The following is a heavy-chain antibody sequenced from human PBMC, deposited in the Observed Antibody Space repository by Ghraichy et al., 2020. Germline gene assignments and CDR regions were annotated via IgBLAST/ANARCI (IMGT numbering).Heavy chain of an antibody. CDR2: ISSTSVYI. J-gene: IGHJ6*02. CDR1: GFTFRSYS. D-gene: IGHD3-16*02. V-gene: IGHV3-21*01. CDR3: ARGIRPGVIVPQLPEFYQYGMDV. Sequence: LSLTCAASGFTFRSYSINWVRQAPGKGLEWVSSISSTSVYIEYTASVRGRFTISRDNAKHSLYLQMNSLRTEDTAVYYCARGIRPGVIVPQLPEFYQYGMDVWGQGTTVTVYS.